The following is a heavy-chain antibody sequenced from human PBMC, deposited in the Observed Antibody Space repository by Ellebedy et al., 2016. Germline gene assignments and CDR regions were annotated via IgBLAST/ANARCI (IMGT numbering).Heavy chain of an antibody. D-gene: IGHD2-15*01. CDR3: ARAPRGGGSSLDY. CDR1: GFTFSSYS. Sequence: GESLKISXAASGFTFSSYSMNWVRQAPGKGLEWVSYISSSSSTIYYADSVKGRFTISRDNAKNSLYLQMNSLRVEDTAVYYCARAPRGGGSSLDYWGQGTLVTVSS. J-gene: IGHJ4*02. V-gene: IGHV3-48*01. CDR2: ISSSSSTI.